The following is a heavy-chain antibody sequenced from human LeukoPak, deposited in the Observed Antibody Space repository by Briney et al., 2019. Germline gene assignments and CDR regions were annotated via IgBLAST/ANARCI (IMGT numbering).Heavy chain of an antibody. Sequence: SVKVSCKSSGFTFTSSAMQWVRQARGQRLEWIGWIVVGSGNTNYAQKFQERVTITRDMSTSTAYMELSSLRSEDTAVYYCAATPRAAAGLNVDHWGQGTLVTVSS. CDR3: AATPRAAAGLNVDH. D-gene: IGHD6-13*01. CDR2: IVVGSGNT. CDR1: GFTFTSSA. J-gene: IGHJ4*02. V-gene: IGHV1-58*02.